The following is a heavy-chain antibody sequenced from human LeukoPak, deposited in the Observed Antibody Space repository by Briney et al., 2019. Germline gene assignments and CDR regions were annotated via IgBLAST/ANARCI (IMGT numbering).Heavy chain of an antibody. D-gene: IGHD2-15*01. CDR1: GFTFSDFY. V-gene: IGHV3-11*01. J-gene: IGHJ6*03. CDR3: ARMSSRSFFYYMDV. CDR2: IPNGGNAI. Sequence: GGSLRLSCAASGFTFSDFYMSWIRQAPGRGLEWISHIPNGGNAIYYADSVKGRFTISRDNDKESLSLQMSSLRDDDTAVYYCARMSSRSFFYYMDVWGKGTTVTVSS.